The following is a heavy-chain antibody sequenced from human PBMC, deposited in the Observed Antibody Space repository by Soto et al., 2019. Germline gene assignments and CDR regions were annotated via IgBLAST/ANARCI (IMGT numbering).Heavy chain of an antibody. V-gene: IGHV3-48*01. CDR3: ALGTIPFYYYYMDV. CDR2: ISSTSSTI. CDR1: GISFSSYS. J-gene: IGHJ6*03. Sequence: GGSLRLSCAASGISFSSYSMNWVRQAPGQGLEWVSYISSTSSTIYYADSVKGGFAISRDNARNSLYLQMNSLRAGDTDVYYCALGTIPFYYYYMDVWGKGTTVTVSS. D-gene: IGHD3-16*01.